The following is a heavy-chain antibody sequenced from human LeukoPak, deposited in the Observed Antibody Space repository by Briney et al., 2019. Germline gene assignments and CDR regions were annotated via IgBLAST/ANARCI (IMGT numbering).Heavy chain of an antibody. Sequence: PGGSLRLSCAASGFTFSSYAMNWVRQAPGKGLEWVSAISGSGGSTYYADSVKGRFTISRDNSKNTLYLQMNSLRAEDTAVYYCAKDPYSSSWTHYFDYWGQGTLVTVSS. V-gene: IGHV3-23*01. J-gene: IGHJ4*02. CDR1: GFTFSSYA. CDR3: AKDPYSSSWTHYFDY. CDR2: ISGSGGST. D-gene: IGHD6-13*01.